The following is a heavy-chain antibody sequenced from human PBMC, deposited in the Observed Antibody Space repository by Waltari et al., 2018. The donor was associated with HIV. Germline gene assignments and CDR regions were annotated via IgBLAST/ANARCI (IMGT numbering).Heavy chain of an antibody. V-gene: IGHV3-23*01. CDR1: GLTFSDYV. J-gene: IGHJ4*02. CDR3: TRTFGVVWGAPRFFDY. D-gene: IGHD3-16*01. CDR2: ISSESDKT. Sequence: EVRLLESGGKIVTPGGSLRLSCEVSGLTFSDYVMNWVRQAPGQGLQSVSSISSESDKTFYADDLKGRATVSRANFKNTLFLEITNLRVEDTGTYYCTRTFGVVWGAPRFFDYWGRGTLVFVSS.